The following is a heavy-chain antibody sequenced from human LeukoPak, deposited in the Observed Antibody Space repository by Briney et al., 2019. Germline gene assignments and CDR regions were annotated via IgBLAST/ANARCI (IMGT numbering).Heavy chain of an antibody. CDR1: GFTFSSYA. CDR2: IKQDGTEK. V-gene: IGHV3-7*03. D-gene: IGHD4-17*01. Sequence: PGGSLRLSCAASGFTFSSYAMSWVRQAPGKGLEWVANIKQDGTEKHYVDSVRGRFTISRDNAKNSLYLQMNSLRAEDTAVYYCAREYTVTTGDWGQGTLVTVSS. CDR3: AREYTVTTGD. J-gene: IGHJ4*02.